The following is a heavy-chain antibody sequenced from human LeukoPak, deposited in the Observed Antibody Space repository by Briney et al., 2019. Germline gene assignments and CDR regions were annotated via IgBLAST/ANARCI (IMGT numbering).Heavy chain of an antibody. CDR2: IKQDGSEK. CDR1: GFTFSGYW. Sequence: GGSLRLSCAASGFTFSGYWMSWVRRAPGKGLEWVANIKQDGSEKYYVDSVKGRFTISRDNAKNSLYLQMNSLRAEDTAVYYCARGRGYSSSWYYFDYWGQGTLVTVSS. V-gene: IGHV3-7*03. J-gene: IGHJ4*02. D-gene: IGHD6-13*01. CDR3: ARGRGYSSSWYYFDY.